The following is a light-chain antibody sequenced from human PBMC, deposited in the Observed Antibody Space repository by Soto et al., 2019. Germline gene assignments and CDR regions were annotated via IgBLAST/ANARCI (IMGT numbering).Light chain of an antibody. V-gene: IGKV3-20*01. CDR2: GAS. J-gene: IGKJ1*01. Sequence: EFVLTQSPGTLSLSPGERATLSCRASQSVSSNLAWYQQKPGQAPRLLIYGASSRATGIPDRFSGSGSGTDFTLTISRLEPEDFAVYYCQQYGSSSWTFGQGTKVDIK. CDR1: QSVSSN. CDR3: QQYGSSSWT.